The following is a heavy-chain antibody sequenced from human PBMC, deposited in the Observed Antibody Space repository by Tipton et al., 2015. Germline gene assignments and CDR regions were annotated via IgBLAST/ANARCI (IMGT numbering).Heavy chain of an antibody. CDR2: ISGSGDTT. V-gene: IGHV3-23*01. CDR1: GFTFTSYA. Sequence: SLRLSCSASGFTFTSYAMNWVRQAPGKGLEWVSIISGSGDTTYYADSVQGRFTISRDNSKNTVYLQMNSLRVEDTAVYYCAKDRSDEWELPYWGQGTLVTVSS. CDR3: AKDRSDEWELPY. J-gene: IGHJ4*02. D-gene: IGHD1-26*01.